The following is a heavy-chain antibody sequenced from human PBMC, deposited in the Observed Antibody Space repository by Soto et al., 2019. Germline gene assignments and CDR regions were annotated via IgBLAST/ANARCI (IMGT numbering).Heavy chain of an antibody. CDR1: GGTFSSYA. CDR2: IIPIFGTA. J-gene: IGHJ4*02. V-gene: IGHV1-69*13. CDR3: ARDGHSSSGWGSHYYDS. Sequence: GASVKVSCKASGGTFSSYAISWVRQAPGQGLEWMGGIIPIFGTANYAQKFQGRVTITADESTSTAYMELSSLRSEDTAVYYCARDGHSSSGWGSHYYDSWGQGTQVTVSS. D-gene: IGHD6-19*01.